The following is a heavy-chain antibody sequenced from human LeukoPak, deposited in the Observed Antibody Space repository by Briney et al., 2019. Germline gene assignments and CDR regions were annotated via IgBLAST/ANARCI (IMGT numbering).Heavy chain of an antibody. CDR3: ASGAIMTTAGSDWYFDL. V-gene: IGHV4-39*07. CDR2: FYYSGSI. Sequence: SETLSLTCIVSGGSISSTSYYWGWIRQSPGKGLEWIGSFYYSGSIFDNRSLRSRVTISIDMSKNQFLLKLTSVTAADTAVYYCASGAIMTTAGSDWYFDLWGRGTLVTVSS. D-gene: IGHD4-11*01. J-gene: IGHJ2*01. CDR1: GGSISSTSYY.